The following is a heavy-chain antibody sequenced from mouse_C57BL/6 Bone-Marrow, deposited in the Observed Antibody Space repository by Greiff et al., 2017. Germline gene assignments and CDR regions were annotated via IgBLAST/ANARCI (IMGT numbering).Heavy chain of an antibody. CDR3: ASAVGVTYWYFED. CDR1: GYTFTSYW. D-gene: IGHD2-5*01. CDR2: IRPSDSDT. Sequence: QVQLQQPGAELVKPGASVKVSCKASGYTFTSYWMHWVKQRPGQGLEWIGRIRPSDSDTNYNQKFKGKATLTVDKSSSTAYMQVSRLPSEDSAVYYGASAVGVTYWYFEDWGTGTTVTVSS. J-gene: IGHJ1*03. V-gene: IGHV1-74*01.